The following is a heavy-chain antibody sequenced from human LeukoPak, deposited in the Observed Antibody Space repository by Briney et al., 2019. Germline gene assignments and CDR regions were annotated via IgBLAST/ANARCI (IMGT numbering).Heavy chain of an antibody. CDR1: GYSFTTYY. V-gene: IGHV1-46*01. D-gene: IGHD6-19*01. J-gene: IGHJ4*02. Sequence: APVKVSCTASGYSFTTYYMHWVRQAPGQGLEWMGIINPSGGSTDYSQRFQGRVTMTRDTSTSTVHMELSSLRSDDTAVYYCARAEPFSGGWYYHYWGQGTLVTVSS. CDR2: INPSGGST. CDR3: ARAEPFSGGWYYHY.